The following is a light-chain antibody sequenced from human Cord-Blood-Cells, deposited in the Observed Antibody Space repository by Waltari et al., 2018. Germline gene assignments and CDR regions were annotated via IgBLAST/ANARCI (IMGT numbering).Light chain of an antibody. Sequence: QSALTQPASVSGPPRQSITISCTGTSSDVGGYNYVSWYQQHPGKAPKLMIYDVSNRPSGVSNRFAGSKSGNTASLTISGLQAEDEADYYCSSYTSSSTYVFGTGTKVTVL. CDR3: SSYTSSSTYV. CDR1: SSDVGGYNY. J-gene: IGLJ1*01. CDR2: DVS. V-gene: IGLV2-14*01.